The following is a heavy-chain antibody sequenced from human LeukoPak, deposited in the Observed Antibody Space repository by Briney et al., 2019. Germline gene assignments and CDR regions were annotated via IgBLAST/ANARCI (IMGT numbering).Heavy chain of an antibody. CDR2: IYPGDSDT. Sequence: GESLKISCKGSGYRFTNYWIAWVRQMPGKGLEWMGIIYPGDSDTRYSPSFQGQVTISADKSITTAYLQWSSLKTSDTAMYYCARHDRGDFDYWGQGTRVTVSS. V-gene: IGHV5-51*01. CDR1: GYRFTNYW. CDR3: ARHDRGDFDY. J-gene: IGHJ4*02. D-gene: IGHD3-10*01.